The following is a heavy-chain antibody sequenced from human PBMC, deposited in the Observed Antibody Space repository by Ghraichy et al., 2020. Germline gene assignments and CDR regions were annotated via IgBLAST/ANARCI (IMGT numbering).Heavy chain of an antibody. Sequence: LSLTCAASGFTFNSHAMSWVRQAPGKGRQWVSGIITSGSSAYYADPVKGRFITSRDNSKSTLYLQMNSLRVEDTAIYYCAQGVAVANKYRGQGTLVTVSS. CDR2: IITSGSSA. V-gene: IGHV3-23*01. J-gene: IGHJ4*02. CDR1: GFTFNSHA. D-gene: IGHD6-19*01. CDR3: AQGVAVANKY.